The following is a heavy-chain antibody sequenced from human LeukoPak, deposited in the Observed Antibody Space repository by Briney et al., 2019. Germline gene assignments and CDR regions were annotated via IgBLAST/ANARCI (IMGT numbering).Heavy chain of an antibody. CDR1: GFTFSGSA. Sequence: GGSLRLSCAASGFTFSGSAMHWVRQASGKGLEWVGRIRSKANSYATAYAASVKGRFTISRDDSTNTTYLQMNSLKTEDTAMYYCTRPGSQWLVLDYWGQGTLVTVSS. J-gene: IGHJ4*02. CDR3: TRPGSQWLVLDY. V-gene: IGHV3-73*01. CDR2: IRSKANSYAT. D-gene: IGHD6-19*01.